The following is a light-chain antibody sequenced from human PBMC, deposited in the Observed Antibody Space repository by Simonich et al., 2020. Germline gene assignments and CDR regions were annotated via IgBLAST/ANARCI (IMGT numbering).Light chain of an antibody. CDR2: DVS. V-gene: IGLV2-11*02. Sequence: QSALTQPRAVSGSPGQSVTISCTGTSSDGGGYNYVSWYQQHPGKAPKLMFYDVSKRPSGFPVSFSCSKSGNTASLTIYRLQAEDEADYYCSSYTSSSAWVFGGGTKLTVL. CDR3: SSYTSSSAWV. CDR1: SSDGGGYNY. J-gene: IGLJ3*02.